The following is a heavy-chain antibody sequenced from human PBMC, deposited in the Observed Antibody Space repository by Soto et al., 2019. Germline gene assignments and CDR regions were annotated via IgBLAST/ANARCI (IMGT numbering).Heavy chain of an antibody. J-gene: IGHJ4*02. D-gene: IGHD3-22*01. CDR3: PKAPTYDGAYFDY. CDR2: ISGSGVST. Sequence: EVQLLESGGGLVQPGGSLRLSCAASGVTFSSYAMSWVRQAPGKGLEWVSDISGSGVSTYYAASVKGWFTTFRDNSKNTLYLKMNSLRAEDTAVYYCPKAPTYDGAYFDYWGQGTLVTVSS. V-gene: IGHV3-23*01. CDR1: GVTFSSYA.